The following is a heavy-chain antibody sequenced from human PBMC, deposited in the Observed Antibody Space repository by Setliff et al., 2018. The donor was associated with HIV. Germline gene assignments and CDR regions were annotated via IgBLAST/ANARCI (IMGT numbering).Heavy chain of an antibody. CDR2: IYYSGST. Sequence: KASETLSLTCTVSGGSISSSSYYWGWIRQPPGKGLEWIGSIYYSGSTYYNPSLKSRVTISVDASKNQFSLKLSSVTAADTAVYYCARHDDIVVVPAALHAFDIRGQGTMVTVSS. D-gene: IGHD2-2*01. CDR1: GGSISSSSYY. V-gene: IGHV4-39*01. CDR3: ARHDDIVVVPAALHAFDI. J-gene: IGHJ3*02.